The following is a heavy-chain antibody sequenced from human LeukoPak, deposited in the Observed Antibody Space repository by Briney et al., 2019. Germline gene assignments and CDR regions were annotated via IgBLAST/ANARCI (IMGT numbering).Heavy chain of an antibody. Sequence: GGSLRLSCAGSGFTFGDHYIDWVRQAPGKGLEWVAVIWYDGSNKYYADSVKGRFTISRDNSKNTLYLQMNSLRAEDTAVYYCARDRVPAAAVLDYWGQGTLVTVSS. V-gene: IGHV3-33*08. CDR2: IWYDGSNK. CDR3: ARDRVPAAAVLDY. J-gene: IGHJ4*02. D-gene: IGHD6-13*01. CDR1: GFTFGDHY.